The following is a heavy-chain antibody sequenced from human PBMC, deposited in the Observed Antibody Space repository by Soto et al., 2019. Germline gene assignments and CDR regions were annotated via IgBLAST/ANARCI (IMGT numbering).Heavy chain of an antibody. D-gene: IGHD3-3*01. CDR3: ATTDITIFGVVIKPHYYYYYGMDF. Sequence: SVKVSCKVSAGTLTELSLHVVRQAPGKGLELMGGCDPEDGETIYAQKFQGRGTMTEDTSTDTAYMELSSLRSEDTAVYYCATTDITIFGVVIKPHYYYYYGMDFWGQGTTVTVSS. CDR2: CDPEDGET. V-gene: IGHV1-24*01. CDR1: AGTLTELS. J-gene: IGHJ6*02.